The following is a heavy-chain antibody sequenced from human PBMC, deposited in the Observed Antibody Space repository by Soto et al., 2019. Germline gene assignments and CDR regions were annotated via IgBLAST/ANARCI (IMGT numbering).Heavy chain of an antibody. D-gene: IGHD4-4*01. Sequence: QVTLKESGPVQVKPTEPLTLTCTVSGFSLTNARMGVSWIRQPPGKALEWLAHIFSSDEKSYRASLKSRLVISKDTSKSQVVLTMTNMDPLDTATYYCARADDSGNRKFDFWGQGTLVTVSS. V-gene: IGHV2-26*01. CDR2: IFSSDEK. J-gene: IGHJ4*02. CDR3: ARADDSGNRKFDF. CDR1: GFSLTNARMG.